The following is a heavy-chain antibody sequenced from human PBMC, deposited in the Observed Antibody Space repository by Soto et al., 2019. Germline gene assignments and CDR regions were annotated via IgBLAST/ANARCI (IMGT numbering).Heavy chain of an antibody. Sequence: GASVKVSCKTSGYAFTSHGISWVRWAPGRGLEWMGWTSAYNGDTKYAQRVQDRVSVTTDTSTATAYIELRSLRFDDTAIYFCARTNWLADYLAGFDFWGQRTPVAVSS. J-gene: IGHJ4*02. CDR2: TSAYNGDT. V-gene: IGHV1-18*04. CDR3: ARTNWLADYLAGFDF. CDR1: GYAFTSHG. D-gene: IGHD7-27*01.